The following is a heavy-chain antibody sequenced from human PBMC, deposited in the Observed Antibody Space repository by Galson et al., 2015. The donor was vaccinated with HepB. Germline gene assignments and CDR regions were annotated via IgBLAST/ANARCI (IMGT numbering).Heavy chain of an antibody. CDR1: GGSISSSNW. J-gene: IGHJ5*02. D-gene: IGHD3-3*01. V-gene: IGHV4-4*02. Sequence: SETLSLTCAVSGGSISSSNWWSWVRQPPGKGLEWIGEIYHSGSTNYNPSLKSRVTISVDKSKNQFSLKLSSVTAADTAVYYCAAGGFWSGLNWFDPWGQGTLVTVSS. CDR3: AAGGFWSGLNWFDP. CDR2: IYHSGST.